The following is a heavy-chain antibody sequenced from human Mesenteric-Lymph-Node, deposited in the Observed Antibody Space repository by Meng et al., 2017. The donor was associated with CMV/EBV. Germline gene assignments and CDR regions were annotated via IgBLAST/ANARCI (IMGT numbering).Heavy chain of an antibody. D-gene: IGHD5-12*01. CDR2: ISTSSRYI. V-gene: IGHV3-21*01. CDR1: GFTFGDYA. CDR3: ARSIVAAGTYYYYGMDV. Sequence: GGSLRLSCTGSGFTFGDYAMSWVRQAPGKGLEWVSSISTSSRYISYAASVQGRFTISRDDAKNSVYLQMTSLRADDTAVFYCARSIVAAGTYYYYGMDVWGQGTTVTVSS. J-gene: IGHJ6*02.